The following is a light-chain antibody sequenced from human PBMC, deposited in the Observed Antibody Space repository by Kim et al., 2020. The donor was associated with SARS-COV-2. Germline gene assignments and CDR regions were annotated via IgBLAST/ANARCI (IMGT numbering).Light chain of an antibody. CDR1: QSVSSN. CDR3: QQYNNWPLT. CDR2: GAS. J-gene: IGKJ1*01. V-gene: IGKV3-15*01. Sequence: ASPGERATLSCRASQSVSSNLAWYQQKPGQAPRLLIYGASTRATGIPARFSGSGSGTEFTLTISSLQSEDFAVYYCQQYNNWPLTFGQGTKVDIK.